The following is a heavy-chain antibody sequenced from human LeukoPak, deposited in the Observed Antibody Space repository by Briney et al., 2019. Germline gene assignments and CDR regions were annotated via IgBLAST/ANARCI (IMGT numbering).Heavy chain of an antibody. D-gene: IGHD1-1*01. V-gene: IGHV3-30*02. CDR1: GFTFSSYG. J-gene: IGHJ4*02. CDR2: IRYDGSNK. Sequence: GGSLRHSLAASGFTFSSYGMHWVRQAPGKGLEWVAFIRYDGSNKYYADSVKGRFTISRDNSKNTLYLQMNSLRAEDTAVYYCAPRDWNGGPASNWGEGTLVTVSS. CDR3: APRDWNGGPASN.